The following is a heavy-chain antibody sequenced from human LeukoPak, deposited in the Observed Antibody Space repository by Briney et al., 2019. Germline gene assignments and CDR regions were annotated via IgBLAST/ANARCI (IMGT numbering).Heavy chain of an antibody. V-gene: IGHV1-18*04. D-gene: IGHD3-22*01. Sequence: GASVKVSCKASGYTFTGYYMHWVRQAPGQGLEWMGWINAYNGNTNYAQKLQGRVTMTTDTSTSTAYMELRSLTYADTAVYYCARDYLASSGYSAWGYWGQGTLVTVSS. CDR1: GYTFTGYY. CDR3: ARDYLASSGYSAWGY. J-gene: IGHJ4*02. CDR2: INAYNGNT.